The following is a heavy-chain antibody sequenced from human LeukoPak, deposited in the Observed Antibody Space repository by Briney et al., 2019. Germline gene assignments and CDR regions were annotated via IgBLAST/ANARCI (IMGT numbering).Heavy chain of an antibody. Sequence: PSGTLSLTCAVSGAFISGSNWWSWVRQPPGKGLEWIGEIYHSGNTNYNPSLKSRVTISVDKSKNQSSLKLSSVTAADTAVYYCASASSGWYDAFDVWGQGTMVMVSS. CDR3: ASASSGWYDAFDV. CDR1: GAFISGSNW. CDR2: IYHSGNT. V-gene: IGHV4-4*02. D-gene: IGHD6-19*01. J-gene: IGHJ3*01.